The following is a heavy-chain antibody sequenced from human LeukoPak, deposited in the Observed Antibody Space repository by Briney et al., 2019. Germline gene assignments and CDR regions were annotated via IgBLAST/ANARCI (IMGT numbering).Heavy chain of an antibody. D-gene: IGHD2-15*01. J-gene: IGHJ4*02. Sequence: GGSLRLSCAASGFTFSSYSMNWVRQAPGKGLEWVSSISSSSSYIYYADSVKGRFTISRDNSKNTLYLQMNSLRAEDTAVYYCAKAGGYCSGGSCRKPYYFDYWGQGTLVTVSS. V-gene: IGHV3-21*01. CDR2: ISSSSSYI. CDR3: AKAGGYCSGGSCRKPYYFDY. CDR1: GFTFSSYS.